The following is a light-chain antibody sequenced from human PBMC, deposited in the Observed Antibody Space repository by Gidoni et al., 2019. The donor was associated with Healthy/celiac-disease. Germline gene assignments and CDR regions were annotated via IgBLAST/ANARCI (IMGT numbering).Light chain of an antibody. J-gene: IGKJ2*01. CDR3: QQSYSTPYT. V-gene: IGKV1-39*01. Sequence: DIQMTQSPYSLSASVVDRVTITCQASQSISSYLKWYQQKPGKAPKLLIYAAASLKRGGPSRCSGSGSGTDFTLTISSLQPEDFATYYCQQSYSTPYTFGQGTKLEIK. CDR1: QSISSY. CDR2: AAA.